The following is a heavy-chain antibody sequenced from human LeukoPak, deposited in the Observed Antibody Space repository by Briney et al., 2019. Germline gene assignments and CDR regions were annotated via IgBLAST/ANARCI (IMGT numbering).Heavy chain of an antibody. D-gene: IGHD4-17*01. CDR2: ISGSGDST. Sequence: PGGSLRLSCAASGFTFSSYAMSWVRQAPGKGLEWVSVISGSGDSTYYADSVKGRSTISRDKSKNTLYLQMNSLRAEDTAVYYCAKDLTYGDYAGGDGFDIWGQGTMVTVSS. CDR1: GFTFSSYA. CDR3: AKDLTYGDYAGGDGFDI. V-gene: IGHV3-23*01. J-gene: IGHJ3*02.